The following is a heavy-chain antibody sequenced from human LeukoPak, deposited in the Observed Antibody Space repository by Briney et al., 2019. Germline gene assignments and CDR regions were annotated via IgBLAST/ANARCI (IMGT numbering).Heavy chain of an antibody. CDR3: AKVRCSGGSCYPYYFDY. Sequence: GGSLRLSCAASGFTFSSYAMSRVRQAPGKGLEWVSAISGSGGSTYYADSVKGRFTISRDNSKNTLYLQMNSLRAEDTAVYYCAKVRCSGGSCYPYYFDYWGQGILVTVSS. D-gene: IGHD2-15*01. CDR2: ISGSGGST. V-gene: IGHV3-23*01. J-gene: IGHJ4*02. CDR1: GFTFSSYA.